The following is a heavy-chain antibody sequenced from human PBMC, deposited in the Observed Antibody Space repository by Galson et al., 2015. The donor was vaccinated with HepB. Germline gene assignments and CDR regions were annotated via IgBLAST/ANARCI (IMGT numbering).Heavy chain of an antibody. CDR3: AIQKRRSTTGP. Sequence: QSGAEVKKPGESLRISCKGAGYNFTNSWITWVRQMPGKGLEWMGMIDPSDSYANYSPSFQGHVTISADKSITTAYLQWSSLRASDTAMYYCAIQKRRSTTGPWGQGTMVTVSS. J-gene: IGHJ5*02. D-gene: IGHD1-26*01. CDR1: GYNFTNSW. V-gene: IGHV5-10-1*01. CDR2: IDPSDSYA.